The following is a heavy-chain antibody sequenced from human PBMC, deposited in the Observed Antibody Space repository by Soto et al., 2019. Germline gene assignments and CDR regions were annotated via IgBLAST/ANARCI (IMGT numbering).Heavy chain of an antibody. CDR2: IYYSGST. V-gene: IGHV4-59*01. CDR1: GGSISSYY. CDR3: ARDFPYCTNGVCYNNWFDP. J-gene: IGHJ5*02. Sequence: PSETLSLTCTVSGGSISSYYWSWIRQPPGKGLEWIGYIYYSGSTNYNPSLKSRVTISVDTSKNQFSLKLSSVTAADTAVYYCARDFPYCTNGVCYNNWFDPWGQGTLVTVSS. D-gene: IGHD2-8*01.